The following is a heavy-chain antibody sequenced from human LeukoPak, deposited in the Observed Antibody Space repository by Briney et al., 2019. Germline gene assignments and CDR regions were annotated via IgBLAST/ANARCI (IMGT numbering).Heavy chain of an antibody. V-gene: IGHV3-23*01. Sequence: PGGSLRLSCAASGFTFSTYAVNWVRQAPGKGLEWVSTISGSGDSTYYADSVKGRFTISRDNSKDTLYLQMSSVRAEDTAVYYCARTIPYYYGMDIWGQGTTVTVSS. CDR3: ARTIPYYYGMDI. D-gene: IGHD1-1*01. CDR1: GFTFSTYA. J-gene: IGHJ6*02. CDR2: ISGSGDST.